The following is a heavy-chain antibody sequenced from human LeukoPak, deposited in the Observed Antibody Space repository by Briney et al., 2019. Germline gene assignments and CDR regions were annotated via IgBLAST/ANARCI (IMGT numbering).Heavy chain of an antibody. V-gene: IGHV4-31*03. D-gene: IGHD5-12*01. CDR3: ARASVDIVTAIDY. J-gene: IGHJ4*02. Sequence: PSQTLSLTCTVSGGSISSGSYYWSWIRQPAGKGLEWIGYIYYSGSTYYNPSLRSRVTISVDTSKNQFSLKLSSVTAADTAVYYCARASVDIVTAIDYWGQGTLVTVSS. CDR2: IYYSGST. CDR1: GGSISSGSYY.